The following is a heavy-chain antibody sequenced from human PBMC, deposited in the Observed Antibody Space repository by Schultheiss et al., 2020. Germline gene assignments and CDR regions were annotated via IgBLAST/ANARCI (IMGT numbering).Heavy chain of an antibody. CDR2: ISGSGGST. D-gene: IGHD3-10*01. J-gene: IGHJ4*02. CDR3: ARAFYYGSGSYYCLFDY. Sequence: GGSLRLSCAASGFTFSDAWMSWVRQAPGKGLEWVSAISGSGGSTYYADSVEGRFTISRDNSKNTLYLQMNSLRAEDTAVYYCARAFYYGSGSYYCLFDYWGQGTLVTVSS. V-gene: IGHV3-23*01. CDR1: GFTFSDAW.